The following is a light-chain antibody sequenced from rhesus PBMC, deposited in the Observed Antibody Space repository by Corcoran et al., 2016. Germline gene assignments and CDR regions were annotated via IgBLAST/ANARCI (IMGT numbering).Light chain of an antibody. CDR2: KAS. J-gene: IGKJ2*01. CDR3: QHYDSAPPYS. V-gene: IGKV1-21*01. CDR1: QGISSW. Sequence: DIQMTQSPSSLSASVGDRVTITCRASQGISSWLAWYQQKPGKAPKLLFYKASSLQSGVPSRFSGSGSGTDFTLTVGSLQPEDFATYCCQHYDSAPPYSFGQGAKVEVE.